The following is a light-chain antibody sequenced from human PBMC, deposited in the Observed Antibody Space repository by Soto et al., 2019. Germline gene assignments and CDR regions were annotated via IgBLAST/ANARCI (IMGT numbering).Light chain of an antibody. Sequence: IQLTQSPSSVSASVGDRVTITCRASQRIDTWLAWYQQKPGKAPNLLIYGASNSQSGVPSRFSGSGSGTDFILTISSLQPEDFATYYCQQSNTFPYTFGQGTKLEL. CDR3: QQSNTFPYT. V-gene: IGKV1-12*01. J-gene: IGKJ2*01. CDR1: QRIDTW. CDR2: GAS.